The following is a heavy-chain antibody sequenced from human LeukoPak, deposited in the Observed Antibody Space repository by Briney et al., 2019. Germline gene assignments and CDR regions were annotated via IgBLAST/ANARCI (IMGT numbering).Heavy chain of an antibody. V-gene: IGHV3-23*01. CDR1: GFTFSSYA. J-gene: IGHJ4*02. CDR2: ISGSGGST. D-gene: IGHD3-22*01. Sequence: GGSLRLSCAASGFTFSSYAMSWVRQAPGKGLEWVSAISGSGGSTYYADSVKGRFTISRDNSKNTLYLQMNSLRAEDTAVYYCAKTPRQRYDSSGYHTWFDYWGQGTLVTVSS. CDR3: AKTPRQRYDSSGYHTWFDY.